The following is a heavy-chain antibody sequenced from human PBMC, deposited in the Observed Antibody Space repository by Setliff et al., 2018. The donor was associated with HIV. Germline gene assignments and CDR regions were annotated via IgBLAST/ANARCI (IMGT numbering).Heavy chain of an antibody. Sequence: PGGSLRLSCSASGFTFNTYGMSWVRQAPGKGLEWVSVISGSGSGTFYADSVKGRFTISRDNSKNTLYLQMNRLRVDDTAVYLCANLWEVGAWGQGTLVTVSS. D-gene: IGHD1-26*01. J-gene: IGHJ5*02. CDR2: ISGSGSGT. CDR1: GFTFNTYG. CDR3: ANLWEVGA. V-gene: IGHV3-23*01.